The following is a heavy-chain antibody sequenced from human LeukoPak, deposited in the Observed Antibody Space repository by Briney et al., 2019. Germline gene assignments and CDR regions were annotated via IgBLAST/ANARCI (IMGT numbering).Heavy chain of an antibody. V-gene: IGHV4-39*01. J-gene: IGHJ4*02. Sequence: PSETLSLTCSVARPSISGSRYEWGSIRQPPGKGLERIGNFYSGGSTYYNPSLKSRVRISVDTSKNQFSRSLTSVTATDTAVYYCASFGYINGGLFDYWGQGTLVTVSS. D-gene: IGHD5-18*01. CDR2: FYSGGST. CDR3: ASFGYINGGLFDY. CDR1: RPSISGSRYE.